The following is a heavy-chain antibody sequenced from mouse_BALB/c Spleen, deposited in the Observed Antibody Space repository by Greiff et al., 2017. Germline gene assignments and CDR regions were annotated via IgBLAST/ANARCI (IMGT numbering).Heavy chain of an antibody. D-gene: IGHD1-1*01. CDR3: ASSYYGSGGYYFDY. CDR1: GFTFSSYT. V-gene: IGHV5-9*03. CDR2: ISSGGGNT. Sequence: EVHLVESGGGLVKPGGSLKLSCAASGFTFSSYTMSWVRQTPEKRLEWVATISSGGGNTYYPDSVKGRFTISRDNAKNNLYLQMSSLRSEDTALYYCASSYYGSGGYYFDYWGQGTTLTVSS. J-gene: IGHJ2*01.